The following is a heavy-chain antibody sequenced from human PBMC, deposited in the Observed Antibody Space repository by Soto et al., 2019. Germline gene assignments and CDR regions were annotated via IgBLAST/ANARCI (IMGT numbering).Heavy chain of an antibody. D-gene: IGHD3-16*02. V-gene: IGHV3-23*01. J-gene: IGHJ4*02. Sequence: GGSLRLSCAASGFTFSSYAMSWVRQAPGKGLEWVSAISGSGGSTYYADSVKGRFTISRDNSKNTLYLQMNSLRAEDTAVYYCAKAYDYIWGSYRFGPLLPYYFDYWGQGTLVTVSS. CDR1: GFTFSSYA. CDR2: ISGSGGST. CDR3: AKAYDYIWGSYRFGPLLPYYFDY.